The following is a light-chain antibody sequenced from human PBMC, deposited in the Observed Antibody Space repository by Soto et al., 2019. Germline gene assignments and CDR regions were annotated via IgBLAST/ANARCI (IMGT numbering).Light chain of an antibody. CDR1: QYVGTR. V-gene: IGKV3-11*01. Sequence: EIVVTQSPATLSSSPGETATLSCRASQYVGTRLAWYQHKPGQAPRLLIYYTSNRATGIPDRFSGSGSGPDFTLTINSLASEDFAIYYCHQRQSWPRTFGQGTKVDIK. CDR3: HQRQSWPRT. J-gene: IGKJ1*01. CDR2: YTS.